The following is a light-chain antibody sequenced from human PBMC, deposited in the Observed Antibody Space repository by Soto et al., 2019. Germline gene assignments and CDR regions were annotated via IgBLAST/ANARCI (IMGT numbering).Light chain of an antibody. Sequence: DIVMTQSPATLSVAPGERVTFSCMASQGVSRKLAWYQHKPGQAPRLLISGASTGATGIPARFSGSGSGTEFPLTISSLQSEDCEIYYCQQYHTWPITFGGGTKVDIK. CDR1: QGVSRK. CDR3: QQYHTWPIT. J-gene: IGKJ4*01. CDR2: GAS. V-gene: IGKV3-15*01.